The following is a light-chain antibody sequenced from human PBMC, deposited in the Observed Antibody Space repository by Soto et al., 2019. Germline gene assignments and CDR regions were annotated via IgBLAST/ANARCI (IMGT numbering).Light chain of an antibody. Sequence: QSALTQPASVSGSPGQSITISCTGTSYDIDYNYVTWYQQHQGKVPKLIIYEVTKRPSGVSYRFSGSKSGNTASLTISGLQAEDEADYYCWSYSWSFTVIFGGGTKVTVL. CDR2: EVT. J-gene: IGLJ2*01. V-gene: IGLV2-14*01. CDR1: SYDIDYNY. CDR3: WSYSWSFTVI.